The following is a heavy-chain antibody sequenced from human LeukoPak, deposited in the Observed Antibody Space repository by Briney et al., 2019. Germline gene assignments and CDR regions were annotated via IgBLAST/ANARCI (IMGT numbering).Heavy chain of an antibody. D-gene: IGHD5-12*01. CDR1: GFTFSSYG. Sequence: GRSLRLSCAASGFTFSSYGMHWVRQAPGKGLEWVAVISYDGSNKYYADSVKGRFTISRDNSKNMLYLQMNSLRAEDTAVYYCAKDSRFYSGYGNGGPVYYYGMDVWGQGTTVTVSS. J-gene: IGHJ6*02. CDR3: AKDSRFYSGYGNGGPVYYYGMDV. CDR2: ISYDGSNK. V-gene: IGHV3-30*18.